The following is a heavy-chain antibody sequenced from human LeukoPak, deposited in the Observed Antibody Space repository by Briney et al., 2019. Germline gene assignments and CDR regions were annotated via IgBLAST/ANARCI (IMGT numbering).Heavy chain of an antibody. J-gene: IGHJ6*04. CDR2: INHSGST. D-gene: IGHD3-10*01. CDR1: GGSFIGYY. CDR3: ARARAVLLWFGDPMGV. V-gene: IGHV4-34*01. Sequence: SETLSLTCAVYGGSFIGYYWSWIRQPPGKGLECIGEINHSGSTNYNPSLKSRVTISVDTSKNQFSLKLSSVTAADTAVYYCARARAVLLWFGDPMGVWGKGTTVTVSS.